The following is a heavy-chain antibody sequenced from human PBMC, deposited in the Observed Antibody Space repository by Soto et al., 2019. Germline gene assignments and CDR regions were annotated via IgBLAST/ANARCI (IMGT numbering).Heavy chain of an antibody. CDR3: AHSDGGYEIIYFDF. CDR1: GFSFTTAGVA. D-gene: IGHD5-12*01. V-gene: IGHV2-5*01. Sequence: SGPTLVNPTHTLTLTCTFSGFSFTTAGVAVGWIRQTPGGALEWLTLIYYNDDRRFSPSLKTRLTITGDTSKNQVVLSLTNVDPGDTATYFCAHSDGGYEIIYFDFWGQGIPVTVSS. J-gene: IGHJ4*02. CDR2: IYYNDDR.